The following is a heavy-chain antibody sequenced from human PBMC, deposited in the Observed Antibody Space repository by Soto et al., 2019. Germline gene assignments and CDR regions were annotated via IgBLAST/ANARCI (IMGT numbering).Heavy chain of an antibody. D-gene: IGHD1-26*01. CDR3: AKDKKGWDLLWYFER. CDR1: GFTLGDYT. V-gene: IGHV3-43*01. J-gene: IGHJ2*01. Sequence: PWGSLSLSCAAAGFTLGDYTMHWVRQAPGKNLGCVFGIGGDGGSTHSADSWKRRSTITRDNTNNSLYLQMHSLRIEDTALYYCAKDKKGWDLLWYFERWGRGTLVTVSS. CDR2: IGGDGGST.